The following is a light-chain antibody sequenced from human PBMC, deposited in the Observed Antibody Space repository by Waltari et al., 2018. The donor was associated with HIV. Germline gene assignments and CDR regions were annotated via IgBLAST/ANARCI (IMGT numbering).Light chain of an antibody. CDR3: CSYAGSSTLL. V-gene: IGLV2-23*01. CDR1: SSDVGGSTY. J-gene: IGLJ2*01. CDR2: DVS. Sequence: QSALTQPASVSGSPGQSITISCTGTSSDVGGSTYVSWYQQHPGKAPKLVIYDVSERPSGVSNRFSGSKSGNTASLTISGLQAEDEADYNCCSYAGSSTLLFGGGTKVTVL.